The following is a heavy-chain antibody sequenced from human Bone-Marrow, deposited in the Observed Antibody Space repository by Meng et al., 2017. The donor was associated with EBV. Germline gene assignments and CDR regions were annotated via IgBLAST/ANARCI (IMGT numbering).Heavy chain of an antibody. CDR1: GGSVSSGSYY. J-gene: IGHJ4*02. D-gene: IGHD6-19*01. CDR2: IYYSGST. Sequence: QVQLQESGPGLVKPSETLSLTCTFSGGSVSSGSYYWSWIRQPPGKGLEWIGYIYYSGSTNYNPSLKSRVTISVDTSKNQFSLKLSSVTAADTAVYYCARVALAVAGYFDYWGQGTLVTVSS. V-gene: IGHV4-61*01. CDR3: ARVALAVAGYFDY.